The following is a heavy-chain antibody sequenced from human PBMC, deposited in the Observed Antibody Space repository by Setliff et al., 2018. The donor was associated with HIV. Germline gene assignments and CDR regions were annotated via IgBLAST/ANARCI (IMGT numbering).Heavy chain of an antibody. V-gene: IGHV4-39*02. CDR3: STDSSGYYSFDY. J-gene: IGHJ4*02. D-gene: IGHD3-22*01. Sequence: SETLSLTCTVAGGSVSSSSYYWGWLRQPPGKGLEWIASFSYSGTTYYTPSLKSRVTMSVDTSKNQFSLQLSSVTAADTAVYFCSTDSSGYYSFDYWGQGTLVTVSS. CDR2: FSYSGTT. CDR1: GGSVSSSSYY.